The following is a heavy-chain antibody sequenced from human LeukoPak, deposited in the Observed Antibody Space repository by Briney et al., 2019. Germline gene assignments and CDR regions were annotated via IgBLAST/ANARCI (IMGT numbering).Heavy chain of an antibody. Sequence: GGSLRLSCAASGFTFSDYYMTWVRQAPGKGLEWRSYMSGYGSDIYYADSVKGRFTIARDNGKNSVYLQMNSLRAEDTALYYCARQRGNWFDSWGQGTLVTVSS. CDR3: ARQRGNWFDS. CDR1: GFTFSDYY. D-gene: IGHD3-10*01. CDR2: MSGYGSDI. V-gene: IGHV3-11*04. J-gene: IGHJ5*01.